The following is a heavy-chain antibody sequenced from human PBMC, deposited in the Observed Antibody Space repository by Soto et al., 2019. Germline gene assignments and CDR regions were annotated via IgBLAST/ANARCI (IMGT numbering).Heavy chain of an antibody. D-gene: IGHD2-15*01. CDR1: GGSISSYY. CDR3: ARPSRYCSGGSCYFDWAVDAFDI. V-gene: IGHV4-59*13. Sequence: SETLSLTCTVSGGSISSYYWSWIRQPPGKGLEWIGYIYYSGSTNYNPSLKSRVTISVDTSKNQFSLKLSSVTAADTAVYYCARPSRYCSGGSCYFDWAVDAFDIWGQGTMVTVSS. J-gene: IGHJ3*02. CDR2: IYYSGST.